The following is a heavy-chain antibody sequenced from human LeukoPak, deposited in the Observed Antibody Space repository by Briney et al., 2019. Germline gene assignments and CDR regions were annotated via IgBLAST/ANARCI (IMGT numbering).Heavy chain of an antibody. D-gene: IGHD3-22*01. Sequence: PGGSLRLSCAASGFTFSSYAMGWVRQAPGKGLEWVSAISGSGGSTYYADSVKGRFTISRDNSKNTLYLQMNSLRAEDTAVYYCAKDHRIVVVITTCAFDIWGQGTMVTVSS. CDR1: GFTFSSYA. V-gene: IGHV3-23*01. CDR2: ISGSGGST. J-gene: IGHJ3*02. CDR3: AKDHRIVVVITTCAFDI.